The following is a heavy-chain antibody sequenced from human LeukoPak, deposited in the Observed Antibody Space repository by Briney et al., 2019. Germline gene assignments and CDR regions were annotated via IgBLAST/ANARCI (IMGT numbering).Heavy chain of an antibody. CDR3: ARGLRYFDWLFHPSYYFDY. CDR2: IYSGGST. CDR1: GFTVSSNY. J-gene: IGHJ4*02. D-gene: IGHD3-9*01. V-gene: IGHV3-66*01. Sequence: GGSLRLSCAASGFTVSSNYMSWVRQAPGKGLEWVSVIYSGGSTYYADSVKGRFTISRGNSKNTLYLQMNSLRAEDTAVYYCARGLRYFDWLFHPSYYFDYWGQGTLVTVSS.